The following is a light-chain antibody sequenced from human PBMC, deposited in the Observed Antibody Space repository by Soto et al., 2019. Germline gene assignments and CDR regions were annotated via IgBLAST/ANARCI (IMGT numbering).Light chain of an antibody. V-gene: IGKV1-39*01. CDR1: QTIDTY. CDR2: ATS. J-gene: IGKJ2*01. CDR3: QHSYSAPYT. Sequence: DIQMTQSPSSVSASVGDRVTITCRPSQTIDTYVNWYQQKPGEAPKLLIFATSTLQSGVSSRFSGSQSGTDFFLTINSLQPEDFSTFFCQHSYSAPYTFGQGTK.